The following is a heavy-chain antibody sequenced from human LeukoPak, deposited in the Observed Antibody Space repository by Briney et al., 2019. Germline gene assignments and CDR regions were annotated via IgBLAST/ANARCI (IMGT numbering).Heavy chain of an antibody. V-gene: IGHV3-9*01. CDR3: AKDDCSSTSCSFDY. CDR2: ISWNSGSI. J-gene: IGHJ4*02. Sequence: GGSLRLSCAASGFTFDDYAMHWVRQAPGKGREWVSGISWNSGSIGYADSVKGRFTISRDNAKNSLYLQMNSLRAEDTALYYCAKDDCSSTSCSFDYWGQGTLVTVSS. CDR1: GFTFDDYA. D-gene: IGHD2-2*01.